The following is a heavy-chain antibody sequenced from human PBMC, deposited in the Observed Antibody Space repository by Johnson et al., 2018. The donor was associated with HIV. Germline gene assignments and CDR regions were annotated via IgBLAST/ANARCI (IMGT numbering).Heavy chain of an antibody. CDR1: RFTFSSFA. CDR3: TTVDCGGDCYSGHAFDI. J-gene: IGHJ3*02. Sequence: QVQLVESGGGVVQPGRSLRLSCAASRFTFSSFAMHWVRQAPGKGLEWVAVISYDASNKYYADSVKGRFTISRDNSKNTLYLQINSLKTEDTAVYYCTTVDCGGDCYSGHAFDIWGQGTMVTVSS. D-gene: IGHD2-21*01. V-gene: IGHV3-30*04. CDR2: ISYDASNK.